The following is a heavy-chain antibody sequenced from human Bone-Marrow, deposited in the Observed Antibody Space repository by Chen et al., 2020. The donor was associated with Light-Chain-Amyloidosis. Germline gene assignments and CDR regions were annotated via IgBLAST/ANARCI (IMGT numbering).Heavy chain of an antibody. J-gene: IGHJ4*02. CDR1: GYTFTDYA. CDR3: ARGLKYSTSSRDY. Sequence: QVHLVQSGAEVGKPGASVKLSCKASGYTFTDYAIHWVRQAPGQGPEWMGWVNSQSGCTTYAPKFRGRVTMTRDTSISTAYMELNSLISDDTALYYCARGLKYSTSSRDYWGQGTLVTVSS. CDR2: VNSQSGCT. V-gene: IGHV1-2*02. D-gene: IGHD6-6*01.